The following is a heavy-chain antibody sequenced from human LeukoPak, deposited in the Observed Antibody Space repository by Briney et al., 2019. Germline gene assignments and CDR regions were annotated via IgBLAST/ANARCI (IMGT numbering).Heavy chain of an antibody. Sequence: SETLSLTCAVSGGSVSSSNWWSWVRQPPGKGLEWIGVISYSGSTNYNPSLKSRVTVSVDKSKNQLSLELSSVTAADTAVYYCARGGSWYLSFWGQGTLVTVSS. CDR2: ISYSGST. D-gene: IGHD6-13*01. CDR3: ARGGSWYLSF. V-gene: IGHV4-4*02. CDR1: GGSVSSSNW. J-gene: IGHJ4*02.